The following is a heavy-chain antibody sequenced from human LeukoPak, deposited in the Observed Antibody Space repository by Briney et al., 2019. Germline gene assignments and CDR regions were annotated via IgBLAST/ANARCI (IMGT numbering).Heavy chain of an antibody. Sequence: SETLSLTCTVSGGSISSYYWSWIRQPPGKGLEWIGYIYYSGSTNYNPSLKSRVTISVDKSKNQFSLKLSSVTAADTAVYYCARDQGGWRNFDYWGQGTLVTVSS. CDR2: IYYSGST. V-gene: IGHV4-59*12. D-gene: IGHD6-19*01. CDR1: GGSISSYY. CDR3: ARDQGGWRNFDY. J-gene: IGHJ4*02.